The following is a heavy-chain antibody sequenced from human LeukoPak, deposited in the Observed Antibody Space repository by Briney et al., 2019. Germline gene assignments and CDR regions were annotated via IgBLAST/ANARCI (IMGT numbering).Heavy chain of an antibody. D-gene: IGHD2-21*01. J-gene: IGHJ4*02. CDR3: ARHHPYLAGGHYFDY. CDR2: IFPGDSDT. CDR1: GYSFTTYW. Sequence: GEPLKISCKGSGYSFTTYWIAWVRQMPGKGLEWMGIIFPGDSDTRYSPSFQGQVTISADKSISTAYLQWGSLRTSDTAMYYCARHHPYLAGGHYFDYWGQGILVTVSS. V-gene: IGHV5-51*01.